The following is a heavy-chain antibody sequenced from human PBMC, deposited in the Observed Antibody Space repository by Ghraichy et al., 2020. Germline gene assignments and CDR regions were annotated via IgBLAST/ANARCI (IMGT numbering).Heavy chain of an antibody. CDR1: GFSLTSSGVG. Sequence: QTLSLTCTFSGFSLTSSGVGVGWVRQPPGKALEFLAVLYWNGDEHYSPTLKSRLTVSKDTSRNQVVLTMINMDPVDTGTYYCLHDSVGDGGFDYWGQGTLVTVSS. V-gene: IGHV2-5*04. J-gene: IGHJ4*02. CDR3: LHDSVGDGGFDY. CDR2: LYWNGDE. D-gene: IGHD1-26*01.